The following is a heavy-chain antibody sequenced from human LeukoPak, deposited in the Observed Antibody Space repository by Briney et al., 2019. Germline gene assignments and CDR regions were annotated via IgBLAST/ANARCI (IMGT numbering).Heavy chain of an antibody. CDR2: IRYDGSNK. J-gene: IGHJ4*02. V-gene: IGHV3-30*02. CDR1: GFTFSSYG. D-gene: IGHD3-10*01. CDR3: ATELITMVRGVIISWDY. Sequence: GGSLRLSCAASGFTFSSYGMHWVRQAPGKGLEWVAFIRYDGSNKYYADSVKGRFTIPRDNSKNTLYLQMNSLRAEDTAVYYCATELITMVRGVIISWDYWGQGTLVTVSS.